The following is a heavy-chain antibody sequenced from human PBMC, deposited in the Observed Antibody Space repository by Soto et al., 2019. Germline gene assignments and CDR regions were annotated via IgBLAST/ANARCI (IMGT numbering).Heavy chain of an antibody. CDR2: ISYDGSNK. J-gene: IGHJ5*02. CDR3: ARDESSGTSLGP. D-gene: IGHD2-2*01. V-gene: IGHV3-30-3*01. Sequence: QVQLVESGGGVVQPGRSLRLSCAASGFTFSSYAMPWVRQAPGKGLEWVAVISYDGSNKYYADSVKGRFTISRDNSKNPLYLQMNSLRAEDTAGYYCARDESSGTSLGPWGQGTLVTVSS. CDR1: GFTFSSYA.